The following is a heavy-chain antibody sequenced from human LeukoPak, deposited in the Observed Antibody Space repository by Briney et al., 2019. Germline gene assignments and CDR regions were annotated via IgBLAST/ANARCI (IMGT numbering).Heavy chain of an antibody. D-gene: IGHD6-19*01. CDR3: ARELSGSSSGAPFNY. CDR1: GYSISSSYY. CDR2: IYHSGTT. V-gene: IGHV4-38-2*02. Sequence: SETLSLTCTVSGYSISSSYYWGWIRQPPGKGLEWIGSIYHSGTTYYNPSLRSRVTISVDTSKNQFSLRLSSVTAADTAIYYCARELSGSSSGAPFNYWGQGTLVTVSS. J-gene: IGHJ4*02.